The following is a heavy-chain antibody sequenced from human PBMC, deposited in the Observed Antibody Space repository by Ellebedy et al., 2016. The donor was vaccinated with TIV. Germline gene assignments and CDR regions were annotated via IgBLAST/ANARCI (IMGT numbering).Heavy chain of an antibody. V-gene: IGHV4-59*08. Sequence: MPSETLSLTCTVSGCSISPYYWSWIRRPPGQGLEWIGYIYYSGYTKYNPSLKSRGTISLDTSKDQCSLRLSSLTAADTAVYYCARGPLRYCDWVYYYHGMDVWGQGTTVTVSS. CDR1: GCSISPYY. CDR2: IYYSGYT. D-gene: IGHD3-9*01. J-gene: IGHJ6*02. CDR3: ARGPLRYCDWVYYYHGMDV.